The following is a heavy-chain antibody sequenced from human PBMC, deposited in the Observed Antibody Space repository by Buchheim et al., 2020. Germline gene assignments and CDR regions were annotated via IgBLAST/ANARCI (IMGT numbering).Heavy chain of an antibody. CDR1: GFTFSSYA. J-gene: IGHJ4*02. CDR3: AKENSDSSSWYGGYFDY. V-gene: IGHV3-23*01. Sequence: EVQLLESGGGLVQPGGSLRLSCAASGFTFSSYAMSWVRQAPGKGLEWVSAISGSGGSTSYADPVKGRFTISRDHSKNTLYPQMNSLRAEDTAVYYCAKENSDSSSWYGGYFDYWGQGTL. D-gene: IGHD6-13*01. CDR2: ISGSGGST.